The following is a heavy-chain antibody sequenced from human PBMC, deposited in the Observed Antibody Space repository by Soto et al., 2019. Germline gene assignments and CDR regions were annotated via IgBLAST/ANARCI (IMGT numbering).Heavy chain of an antibody. Sequence: EVQLVESGGGLVQPGGSLRLSCAASGFTFSSHWVRWVRQAPGRGLEWVASIKQDGSERYYVDSVKGRFTISRDNAKNSVFLQMESLRAEDTAVYYCGKDTDWSIDFWRQGTLVTVSS. CDR2: IKQDGSER. V-gene: IGHV3-7*01. CDR1: GFTFSSHW. J-gene: IGHJ4*02. CDR3: GKDTDWSIDF. D-gene: IGHD1-1*01.